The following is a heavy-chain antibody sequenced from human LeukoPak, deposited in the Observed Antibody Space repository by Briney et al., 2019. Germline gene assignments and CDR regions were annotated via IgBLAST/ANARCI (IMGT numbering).Heavy chain of an antibody. J-gene: IGHJ6*03. CDR1: GGSISSYY. CDR3: AKTYYDILTGYGGPYYMDV. CDR2: IYTSGST. D-gene: IGHD3-9*01. V-gene: IGHV4-4*07. Sequence: PSETLSLTCTVSGGSISSYYWSWIRQPAGKGLEWIGRIYTSGSTNYDPSLKSRVTMSVDTSKNQFSLKLSSVTAADTAVYYCAKTYYDILTGYGGPYYMDVWGKGTTVTVSS.